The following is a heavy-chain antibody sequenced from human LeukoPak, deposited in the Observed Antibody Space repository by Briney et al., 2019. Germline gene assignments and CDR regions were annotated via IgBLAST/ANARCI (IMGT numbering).Heavy chain of an antibody. CDR3: ARHRGTLRSIAGANWFDP. Sequence: SETLSLTCTVSGGSISSYYWSWIRQPAGKGLEWIGRIYTSGITNYNPSLKSRVTMSVDTSKNQFSLKLSSVTAADTAVYYCARHRGTLRSIAGANWFDPWGQGTLVTVSS. J-gene: IGHJ5*02. V-gene: IGHV4-4*07. CDR2: IYTSGIT. D-gene: IGHD6-19*01. CDR1: GGSISSYY.